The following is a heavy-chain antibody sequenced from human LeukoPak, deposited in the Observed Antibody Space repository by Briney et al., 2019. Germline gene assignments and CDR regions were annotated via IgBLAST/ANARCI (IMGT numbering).Heavy chain of an antibody. J-gene: IGHJ5*02. Sequence: SETLSLTCTVSGGSISSYYWSWIRQPPGKGLEWIGYIYYSGSTNYNPSLKSQVTISVDTSKNQFSLKLSSVTAADTAVYYCAREWAAAGFDPWGQGTLVTVSS. CDR2: IYYSGST. V-gene: IGHV4-59*01. CDR3: AREWAAAGFDP. D-gene: IGHD6-13*01. CDR1: GGSISSYY.